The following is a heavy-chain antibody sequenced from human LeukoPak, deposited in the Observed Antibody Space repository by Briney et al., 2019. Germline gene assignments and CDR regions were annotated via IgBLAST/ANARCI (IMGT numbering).Heavy chain of an antibody. CDR3: ARVHFYDSSGYSLINP. Sequence: GASVKVSCKASGYTFTSYGISWVGQAPGQGLEWMGWINPNSGGTNYAQKFQGRVTMTRDTSISTAYMELSRLKSDDTAVYYCARVHFYDSSGYSLINPWGQGTLVTVSS. CDR2: INPNSGGT. CDR1: GYTFTSYG. J-gene: IGHJ4*02. V-gene: IGHV1-2*02. D-gene: IGHD3-22*01.